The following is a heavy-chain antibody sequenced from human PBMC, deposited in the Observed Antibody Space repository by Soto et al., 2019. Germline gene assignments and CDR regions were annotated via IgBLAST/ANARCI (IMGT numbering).Heavy chain of an antibody. V-gene: IGHV4-59*01. J-gene: IGHJ4*02. CDR2: FYHSGTT. Sequence: SETLSLTCTVSGDSIKNYFWRWVRQPPGKGLEWIGHFYHSGTTNYSPALKSRVTISIDQSKNQFSLRLNSVTAADTAVYFCARDPGYCTNGVCPIFDFWGQGIPVTVSS. D-gene: IGHD2-8*01. CDR1: GDSIKNYF. CDR3: ARDPGYCTNGVCPIFDF.